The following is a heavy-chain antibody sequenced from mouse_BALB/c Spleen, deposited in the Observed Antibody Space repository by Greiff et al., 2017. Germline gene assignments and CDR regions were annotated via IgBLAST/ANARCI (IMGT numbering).Heavy chain of an antibody. CDR1: GYSITSYYA. Sequence: EVQLVESGPGLVKPSQSLSLTCTVTGYSITSYYAWNWIRQFPGNKLEWMGYISYSGSTSYNPSLKSRISITRDTSKNQFFLQLNSVTTEDTATYYCARLGDDYFDSWGQGTTLTVST. V-gene: IGHV3-2*02. D-gene: IGHD3-3*01. CDR2: ISYSGST. CDR3: ARLGDDYFDS. J-gene: IGHJ2*01.